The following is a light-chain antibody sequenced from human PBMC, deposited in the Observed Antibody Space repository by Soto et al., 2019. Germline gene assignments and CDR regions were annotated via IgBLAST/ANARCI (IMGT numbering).Light chain of an antibody. V-gene: IGKV3-11*01. CDR3: QQRSNWPGYT. J-gene: IGKJ2*01. CDR2: DAS. Sequence: EIVLTQSQATLSLSPGERATLSCRASQSVSSYLAWYQQKPGQAPRLLIYDASNRATGIPARFSGSGSGTDCTLTISSLEPEDFAVYYCQQRSNWPGYTFGQGTKLEIK. CDR1: QSVSSY.